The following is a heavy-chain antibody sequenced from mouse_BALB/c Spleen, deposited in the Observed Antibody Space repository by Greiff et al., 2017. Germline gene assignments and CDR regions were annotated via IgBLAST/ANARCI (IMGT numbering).Heavy chain of an antibody. V-gene: IGHV1-4*02. J-gene: IGHJ1*01. D-gene: IGHD2-14*01. Sequence: VQLMESAAELARPGASVKMSCTASGYTFTSYTMHWVKQRPGQGLEWIGYINTSSGNTEYNQKFKDKTTLTADKSSSTAYMQLSSLTSEDTAVYYCAPLGGYDPYFDVWGAGTTVTVSA. CDR3: APLGGYDPYFDV. CDR1: GYTFTSYT. CDR2: INTSSGNT.